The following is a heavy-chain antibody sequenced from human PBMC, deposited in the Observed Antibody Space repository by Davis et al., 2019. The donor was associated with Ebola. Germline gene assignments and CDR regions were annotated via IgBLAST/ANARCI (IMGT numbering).Heavy chain of an antibody. J-gene: IGHJ4*02. D-gene: IGHD5-12*01. CDR2: ISYDGSNK. CDR1: GFTFSSYG. V-gene: IGHV3-30*03. Sequence: GESLKISCAASGFTFSSYGMHWVRQAPGKWLEWVAVISYDGSNKYYADSVKGRFTISRDNSKNTLYLQMNSLRAEDTAVYYCARDYGVTWLPHGFWGQGTLVTVSS. CDR3: ARDYGVTWLPHGF.